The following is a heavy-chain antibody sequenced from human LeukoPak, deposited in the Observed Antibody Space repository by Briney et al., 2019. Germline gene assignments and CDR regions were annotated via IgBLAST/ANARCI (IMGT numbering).Heavy chain of an antibody. J-gene: IGHJ6*03. CDR1: GYTFTGYY. Sequence: GASVKVSCKASGYTFTGYYMHWVRQAPGQGLEWMGWISAYNGNTNYAQKLQGRVTMTTDTSTSTAYMELRSLRSDDTAVYYCARGPGGRSGYYPLEDYYYYYYMDVWGKGTTVTVSS. CDR2: ISAYNGNT. CDR3: ARGPGGRSGYYPLEDYYYYYYMDV. V-gene: IGHV1-18*04. D-gene: IGHD3-22*01.